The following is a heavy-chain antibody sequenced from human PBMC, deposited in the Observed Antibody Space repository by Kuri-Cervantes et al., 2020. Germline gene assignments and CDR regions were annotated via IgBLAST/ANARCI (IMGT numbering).Heavy chain of an antibody. Sequence: ASVKVSCKASGYTFTSYDINWVRQATGQGLEWMGWMNPNSGNTGYAQKFQGRVTMTRNTSISTAYMELSSLRSDDTAVYYCARDAVSATTARVFDYWGQGTLVTVSS. J-gene: IGHJ4*02. CDR1: GYTFTSYD. CDR3: ARDAVSATTARVFDY. D-gene: IGHD1-26*01. V-gene: IGHV1-8*01. CDR2: MNPNSGNT.